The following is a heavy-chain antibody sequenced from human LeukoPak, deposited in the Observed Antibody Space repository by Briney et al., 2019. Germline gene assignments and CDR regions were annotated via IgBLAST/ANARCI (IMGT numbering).Heavy chain of an antibody. V-gene: IGHV4-38-2*02. Sequence: SETLSLTCTVSGYSISSGYYWGWIRQPPGKGLEWIGSICHSGSTYYNPSLKSRVTISVDTSKNQFSLKLSSVTAADTAVYYCARVETYYDFWSGGNWFDPWGQGTLVTVSS. J-gene: IGHJ5*02. CDR1: GYSISSGYY. CDR2: ICHSGST. CDR3: ARVETYYDFWSGGNWFDP. D-gene: IGHD3-3*01.